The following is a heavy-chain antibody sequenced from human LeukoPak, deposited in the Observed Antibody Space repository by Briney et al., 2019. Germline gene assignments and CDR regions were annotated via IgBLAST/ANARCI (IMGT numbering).Heavy chain of an antibody. CDR3: ARDQYDTWSRRGNFDS. V-gene: IGHV3-7*03. D-gene: IGHD3-3*01. CDR1: GFTFGKYW. CDR2: IKLDGSEK. Sequence: GGSLRLFCVASGFTFGKYWMSWVRQAPGKGPEWVANIKLDGSEKNYVDSVKGRFTISRDNTKNSLYLQMNSLRAEDTAVFYCARDQYDTWSRRGNFDSWGQGTLVIVSS. J-gene: IGHJ4*02.